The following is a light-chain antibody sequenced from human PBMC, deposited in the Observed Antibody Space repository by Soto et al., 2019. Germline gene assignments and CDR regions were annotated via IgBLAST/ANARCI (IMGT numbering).Light chain of an antibody. CDR2: DAS. Sequence: DIPMTQYPSSVFASXGDRVTIYCQSSSDICKSLNWYQQIPGXASKLXIYDASNLGTGVTSRFSGSGYGKDFNFTISILQPEDIATYDCQQYDILLTFGQGTRLEIK. CDR1: SDICKS. V-gene: IGKV1-33*01. J-gene: IGKJ5*01. CDR3: QQYDILLT.